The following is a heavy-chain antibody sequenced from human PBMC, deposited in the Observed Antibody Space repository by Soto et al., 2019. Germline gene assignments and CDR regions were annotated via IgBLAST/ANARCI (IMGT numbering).Heavy chain of an antibody. D-gene: IGHD5-18*01. CDR1: GGSISSSSYY. Sequence: QLQLQESGPGLVKPSETLSLTCTVSGGSISSSSYYWGWIRQPPGKGLEWIGSIYYSGSTYYNPSLKSRVTISVDTSKNQFSLKLSSVPAAATAVYYCARHISYSDGYGVEAGGYFDLWGRGTLVTVSS. CDR2: IYYSGST. J-gene: IGHJ2*01. CDR3: ARHISYSDGYGVEAGGYFDL. V-gene: IGHV4-39*01.